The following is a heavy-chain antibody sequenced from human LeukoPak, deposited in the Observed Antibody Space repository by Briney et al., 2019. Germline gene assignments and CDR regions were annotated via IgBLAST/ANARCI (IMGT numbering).Heavy chain of an antibody. CDR3: ARGIKIAARPPWFDP. J-gene: IGHJ5*02. V-gene: IGHV4-4*07. CDR2: IYTSGST. CDR1: GGSISSYY. D-gene: IGHD6-6*01. Sequence: SETLSLTCTVSGGSISSYYWSWIRQPAGKGLEWIGRIYTSGSTNYNPSLKSRVTMSVHTSKNQFSLKLSSVTAADTAVYYCARGIKIAARPPWFDPWGQGTLVTVSS.